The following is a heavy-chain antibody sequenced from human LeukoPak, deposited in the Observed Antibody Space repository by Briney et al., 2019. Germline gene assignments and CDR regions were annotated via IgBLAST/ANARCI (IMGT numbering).Heavy chain of an antibody. V-gene: IGHV3-53*01. CDR3: ARARGSFYLGAFDI. Sequence: GGSLRLSSAASDFTVANNYMSWVRQAPGKGLDWVSVVYSGGKTYYADSVRGRFTISRDTSRNTLYLQMNSLRAADTAVYYCARARGSFYLGAFDIWGQGTMVTVSS. CDR2: VYSGGKT. CDR1: DFTVANNY. J-gene: IGHJ3*02. D-gene: IGHD1-26*01.